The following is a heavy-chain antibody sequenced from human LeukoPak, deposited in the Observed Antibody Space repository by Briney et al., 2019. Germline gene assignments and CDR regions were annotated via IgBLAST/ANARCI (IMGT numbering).Heavy chain of an antibody. V-gene: IGHV3-7*01. D-gene: IGHD6-25*01. CDR3: AKGGHLDD. CDR2: IKPDGIEK. Sequence: GGSLRLSCAASGFSFGTYWMSWARQAPGKGLEWVANIKPDGIEKNYVDSVKGRFSVFRDSTQNSLFLQMDSLRPEDTAVYYCAKGGHLDDWGQGTLVTVST. CDR1: GFSFGTYW. J-gene: IGHJ4*02.